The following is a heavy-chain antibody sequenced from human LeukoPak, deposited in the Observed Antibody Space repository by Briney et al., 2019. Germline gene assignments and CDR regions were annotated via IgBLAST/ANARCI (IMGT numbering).Heavy chain of an antibody. J-gene: IGHJ4*02. CDR1: GFTFSSYS. Sequence: GGSLRLSCAASGFTFSSYSMNWVRQAPGKGLEWVSYISSSSSTIYYADSVKGRFTISRDNAKNSLYLQMNSLRAEDTAVYYCARLSRCMGYCSSTSCCSFDYWGQGTLVTVSS. V-gene: IGHV3-48*04. D-gene: IGHD2-2*01. CDR2: ISSSSSTI. CDR3: ARLSRCMGYCSSTSCCSFDY.